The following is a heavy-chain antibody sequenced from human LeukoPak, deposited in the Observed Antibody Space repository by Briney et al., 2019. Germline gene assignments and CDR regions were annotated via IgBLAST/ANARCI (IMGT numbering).Heavy chain of an antibody. D-gene: IGHD5-12*01. CDR3: ARNENSGWGYFDY. CDR2: IGGSNGIT. CDR1: GFTFSSCG. V-gene: IGHV3-23*01. J-gene: IGHJ4*02. Sequence: GGSLRLSCAASGFTFSSCGMHWVRQAPGKGLEWVSVIGGSNGITFYVGSVKGRFTISRDNSKDTLYLQMNSLRAEDTAVYYCARNENSGWGYFDYWGQGTLVTVSS.